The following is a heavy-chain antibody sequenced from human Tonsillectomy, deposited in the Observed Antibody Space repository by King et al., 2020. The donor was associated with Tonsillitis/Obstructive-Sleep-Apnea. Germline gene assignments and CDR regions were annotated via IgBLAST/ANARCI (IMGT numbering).Heavy chain of an antibody. D-gene: IGHD4-17*01. CDR2: INHSGST. CDR1: GGSFSGYY. CDR3: ARGGPYGDYVTIGGWFDP. Sequence: VQLQQWGAGLLKPSETLSLTCAVYGGSFSGYYWSWIRQPPGKGLEWIGEINHSGSTNYNPSLKSRVTISVDTSKNQFSLKLSSVTAADTAVYYCARGGPYGDYVTIGGWFDPWGQGTLVTVSS. V-gene: IGHV4-34*01. J-gene: IGHJ5*02.